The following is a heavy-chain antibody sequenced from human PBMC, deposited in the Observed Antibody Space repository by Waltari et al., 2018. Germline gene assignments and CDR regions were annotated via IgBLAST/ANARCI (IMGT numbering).Heavy chain of an antibody. J-gene: IGHJ6*02. Sequence: EVQLVQSGAEVKKPGESLKLSCKGSGYSFTSYWIGWVRQVPGKGLDWMGIIYPGDSDTRYSPSFQGQVTIAADKSISTAYLQWSSLKASDTAMYYCATTYSSGPNLLWHGMDVWGQGTTVTVSS. V-gene: IGHV5-51*03. D-gene: IGHD6-19*01. CDR1: GYSFTSYW. CDR2: IYPGDSDT. CDR3: ATTYSSGPNLLWHGMDV.